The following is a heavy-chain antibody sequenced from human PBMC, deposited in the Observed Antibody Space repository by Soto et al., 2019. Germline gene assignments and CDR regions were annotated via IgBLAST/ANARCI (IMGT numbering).Heavy chain of an antibody. J-gene: IGHJ4*02. CDR1: GFTVSSNY. V-gene: IGHV3-53*01. Sequence: GGSLRLSCAASGFTVSSNYMSWVRQAPGKGLEWVSVIYSGGSTYYADSVKGRFTISRDNSKNTLYLQMNSLRAEDTAVYYCAREDSSSAGGFDYWGQGTLVTVSS. CDR3: AREDSSSAGGFDY. CDR2: IYSGGST. D-gene: IGHD6-6*01.